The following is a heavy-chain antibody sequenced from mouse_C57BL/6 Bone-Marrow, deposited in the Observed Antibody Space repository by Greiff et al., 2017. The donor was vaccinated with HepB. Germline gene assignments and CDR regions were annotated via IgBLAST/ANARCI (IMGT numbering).Heavy chain of an antibody. CDR2: ISYDGSN. J-gene: IGHJ4*01. V-gene: IGHV3-6*01. D-gene: IGHD2-5*01. Sequence: DVKLQDSGPGLVKPSQSLSLTCSVTGYSITSGYYWNWIRQFPGNKLEWMGYISYDGSNNYNPSLKNRISITRDTSKNQFFLKLNSVTTEDTATYYCARVDYSNHYYAMDYWGQGTSVTVSS. CDR1: GYSITSGYY. CDR3: ARVDYSNHYYAMDY.